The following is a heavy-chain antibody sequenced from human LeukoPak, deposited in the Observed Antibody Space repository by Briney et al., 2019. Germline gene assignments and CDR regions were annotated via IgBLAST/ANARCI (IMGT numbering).Heavy chain of an antibody. CDR2: IYYSGIT. V-gene: IGHV4-59*08. CDR3: ARRSMVRTVGYYYGMDV. D-gene: IGHD4/OR15-4a*01. Sequence: SETLSLTCTVSGDFISSYSWSWIRQPPGKGLEWLGYIYYSGITNYNPSLKSRVTISVDTSKNQFSLKLSSVTAADTAVYYCARRSMVRTVGYYYGMDVWGRGTTVTVSS. J-gene: IGHJ6*02. CDR1: GDFISSYS.